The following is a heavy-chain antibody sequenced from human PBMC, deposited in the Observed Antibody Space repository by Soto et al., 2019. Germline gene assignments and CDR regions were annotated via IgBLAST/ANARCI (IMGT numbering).Heavy chain of an antibody. D-gene: IGHD6-13*01. CDR1: GFTFSSYG. J-gene: IGHJ6*02. CDR2: ILHDGSNK. Sequence: QVQLVESGGGVVQPGTSLRLSCVASGFTFSSYGMHWVRQAPGKGLDWVAAILHDGSNKYEADSVNGRFTISRDNPKNTLYLQINSLRSEDTAVYYCAKGREQQLMRIRMDVWGQGTTVTVSS. V-gene: IGHV3-30*18. CDR3: AKGREQQLMRIRMDV.